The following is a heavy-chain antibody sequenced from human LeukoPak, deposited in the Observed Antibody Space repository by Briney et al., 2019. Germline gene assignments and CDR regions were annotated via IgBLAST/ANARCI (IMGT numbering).Heavy chain of an antibody. J-gene: IGHJ4*02. D-gene: IGHD1-26*01. Sequence: GGALRLSCAASGFTFSDYYMSWIRQAPGKGLEWVSYISSSGSTIYYADSVKGRFTISRDNAKNSLYLQMNGLRAEDTAVYYCAREISGERTYYFDYWGQGTLVTVSS. CDR3: AREISGERTYYFDY. CDR2: ISSSGSTI. V-gene: IGHV3-11*01. CDR1: GFTFSDYY.